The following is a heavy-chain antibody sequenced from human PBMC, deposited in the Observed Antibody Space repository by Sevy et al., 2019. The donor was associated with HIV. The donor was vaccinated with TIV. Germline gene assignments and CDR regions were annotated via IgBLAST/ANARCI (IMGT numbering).Heavy chain of an antibody. CDR1: GFTFSSYA. V-gene: IGHV3-30-3*01. J-gene: IGHJ3*02. Sequence: GGSLRLSCAASGFTFSSYAMHWVSQAPGKGLEWVAVISYDGSNKYYADSVKGRFTISRDNSKNTLYLQMNSLRAEDTAVYYCARNMEDSSFDAFDIWGQGTMVTVSS. CDR3: ARNMEDSSFDAFDI. D-gene: IGHD6-6*01. CDR2: ISYDGSNK.